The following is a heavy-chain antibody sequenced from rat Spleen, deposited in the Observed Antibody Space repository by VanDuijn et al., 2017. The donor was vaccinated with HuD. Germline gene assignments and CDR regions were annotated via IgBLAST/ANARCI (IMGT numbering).Heavy chain of an antibody. CDR1: GFTFSDYY. V-gene: IGHV5-22*01. D-gene: IGHD1-11*01. J-gene: IGHJ2*01. CDR2: ISYEGSST. Sequence: EVQLVESGGGLVQPGRSLKLSCAASGFTFSDYYMAWVRQAPKKGLEWVASISYEGSSTYYGDSVKGRFTISRDNAKSTLYLQMNSLRSEDTATYYCARHAELREDYFDYWGQGVMVTVSS. CDR3: ARHAELREDYFDY.